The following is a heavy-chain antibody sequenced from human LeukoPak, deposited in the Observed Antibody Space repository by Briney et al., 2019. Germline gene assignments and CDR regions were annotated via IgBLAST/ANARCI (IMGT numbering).Heavy chain of an antibody. CDR1: GFTVSSNY. Sequence: GGSLRLSCAASGFTVSSNYMSWVRQAPGKGLEWVSIIYSGGITFYADSVKGRFTISRDNSKNTLYLQMNSLKTEDTAVYYCTTDPSGSYQLFDYWGQGTLVTVSS. CDR3: TTDPSGSYQLFDY. CDR2: IYSGGIT. J-gene: IGHJ4*02. D-gene: IGHD1-26*01. V-gene: IGHV3-53*01.